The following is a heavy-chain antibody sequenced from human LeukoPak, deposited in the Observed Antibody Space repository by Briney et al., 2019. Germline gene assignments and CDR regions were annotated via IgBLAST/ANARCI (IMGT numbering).Heavy chain of an antibody. CDR1: GYTFTGYY. D-gene: IGHD2-21*02. Sequence: ASVKVSCKASGYTFTGYYMHWVRQAPGQGLEWMGWINPYSGDTDSAQKFQGRVTVTRDTSITTAYMELSRLRSDDTAVYYCARANGGGAYYPFDYWGQGTLVTVSS. V-gene: IGHV1-2*02. J-gene: IGHJ4*02. CDR2: INPYSGDT. CDR3: ARANGGGAYYPFDY.